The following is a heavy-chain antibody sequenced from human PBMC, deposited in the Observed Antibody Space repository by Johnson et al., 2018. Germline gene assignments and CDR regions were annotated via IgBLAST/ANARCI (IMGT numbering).Heavy chain of an antibody. V-gene: IGHV3-30*18. J-gene: IGHJ3*02. Sequence: QVQLQESGGGVVQPGRSLRLSCAASGFIFSSYGMHWVRQAPGKGLAWVALISYDGSDKYYTDSVRGRFTISRDNSKNTLFLQLNSLRAADTAVYYCAKGKYSATQHDVFDIWGQGTMVTVSS. CDR3: AKGKYSATQHDVFDI. CDR2: ISYDGSDK. D-gene: IGHD2-15*01. CDR1: GFIFSSYG.